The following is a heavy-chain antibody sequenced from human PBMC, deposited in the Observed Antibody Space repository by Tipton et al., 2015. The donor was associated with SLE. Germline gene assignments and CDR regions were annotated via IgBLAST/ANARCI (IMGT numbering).Heavy chain of an antibody. J-gene: IGHJ3*02. Sequence: GSLRLSCAASGFTFSSYEMNWVRQAPGKGLEWVSYISSSGSTIYYADSVKGRFTISRDNAKNSLYLQMNSLRAEDTAVYYCARGGYSYGFGPGGFDIWGQGTMVTVSS. CDR1: GFTFSSYE. V-gene: IGHV3-48*03. D-gene: IGHD5-18*01. CDR3: ARGGYSYGFGPGGFDI. CDR2: ISSSGSTI.